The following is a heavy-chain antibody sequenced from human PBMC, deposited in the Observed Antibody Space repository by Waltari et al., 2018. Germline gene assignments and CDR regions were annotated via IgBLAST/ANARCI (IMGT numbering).Heavy chain of an antibody. V-gene: IGHV1-46*01. CDR2: IHPSGGST. CDR3: ARLGKTYYYDSSEGD. Sequence: QVQLVQSGAEVKKPGASVKVSCKASGYTFTSYYMHWVRQAPGQGLEWMGIIHPSGGSTSYAQKFQCRVTMTRDTSTSTVYMELSSLRSEDTAVYYCARLGKTYYYDSSEGDWGQGTLVTVSS. CDR1: GYTFTSYY. D-gene: IGHD3-22*01. J-gene: IGHJ4*02.